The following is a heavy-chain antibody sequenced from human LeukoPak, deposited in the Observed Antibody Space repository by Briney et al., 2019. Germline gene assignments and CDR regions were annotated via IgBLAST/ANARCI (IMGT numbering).Heavy chain of an antibody. J-gene: IGHJ4*02. CDR1: GYSFTSYW. V-gene: IGHV5-51*01. D-gene: IGHD2-21*02. Sequence: GESLQISCEGSGYSFTSYWIAWVRPMPGKGLEWMGIIYPGDSDTRYSPSFQGQVTISADKSISTAYLQWSSLKASDTAMYYCARTYCGGDCYYSYFDYWGQGTLVTVSS. CDR2: IYPGDSDT. CDR3: ARTYCGGDCYYSYFDY.